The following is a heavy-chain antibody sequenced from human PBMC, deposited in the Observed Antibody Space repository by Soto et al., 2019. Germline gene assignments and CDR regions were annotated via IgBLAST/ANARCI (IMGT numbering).Heavy chain of an antibody. CDR2: IYYSGST. CDR3: ARDPVITIFGVVPTSAYGMDV. CDR1: GGSISSGDYY. J-gene: IGHJ6*02. V-gene: IGHV4-30-4*01. Sequence: SETLSLTCTVSGGSISSGDYYWSWIRQPPGKGLEWIGYIYYSGSTYYNPSLKSRVTISVDTSKNQFSLKLSSVTAADTTVYYCARDPVITIFGVVPTSAYGMDVWGQGTTVTVSS. D-gene: IGHD3-3*01.